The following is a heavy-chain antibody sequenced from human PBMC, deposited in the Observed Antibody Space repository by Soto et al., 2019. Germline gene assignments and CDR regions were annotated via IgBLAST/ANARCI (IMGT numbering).Heavy chain of an antibody. Sequence: QVQLVQSGAEVKKPGSSVKVSCKASGGTFSSYTISWVRQAPGQGLEWMGRSIPLLGIANYAQQFQGRVTITADKSTSTAYMELSSLRSEDTAVYYCARHELAAAGKLERQFDDWGQGTLVTVSS. CDR1: GGTFSSYT. J-gene: IGHJ4*02. CDR3: ARHELAAAGKLERQFDD. V-gene: IGHV1-69*02. CDR2: SIPLLGIA. D-gene: IGHD6-13*01.